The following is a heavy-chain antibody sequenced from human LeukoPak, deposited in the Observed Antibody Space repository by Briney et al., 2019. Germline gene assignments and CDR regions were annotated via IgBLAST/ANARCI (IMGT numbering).Heavy chain of an antibody. V-gene: IGHV4-30-2*01. D-gene: IGHD1-26*01. CDR3: ARFSIVGATEDY. CDR2: IYHSGST. Sequence: SETLSLTCTVSGGSISSGSYYWGCIRQPPGKGQEWIGYIYHSGSTYYNPSLKSRVTISVDWSKNQFSLKLSSVTAADTAVYYCARFSIVGATEDYWGQGTLVTVSS. J-gene: IGHJ4*02. CDR1: GGSISSGSYY.